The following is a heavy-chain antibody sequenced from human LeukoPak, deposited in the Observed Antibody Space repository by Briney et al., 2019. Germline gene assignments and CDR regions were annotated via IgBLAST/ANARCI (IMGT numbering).Heavy chain of an antibody. CDR1: GGSISTSSYY. CDR3: VRHQDSGAHESAFNV. V-gene: IGHV4-39*01. Sequence: SETLSLTCTVSGGSISTSSYYWGWIRQPPATDLVWLGSIFYGRSTYYNPSLKSRLAITVDTSKNQFSLELSSVTAADTAVYYCVRHQDSGAHESAFNVWGQGTMVTVSS. D-gene: IGHD4-17*01. CDR2: IFYGRST. J-gene: IGHJ3*01.